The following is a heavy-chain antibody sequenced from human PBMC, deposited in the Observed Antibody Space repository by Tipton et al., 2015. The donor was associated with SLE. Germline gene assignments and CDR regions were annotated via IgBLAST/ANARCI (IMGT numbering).Heavy chain of an antibody. J-gene: IGHJ6*03. CDR2: VYYTGTT. CDR1: GDSISGTTYS. D-gene: IGHD3-16*01. CDR3: ARDDVWDLFGNRNYQYMDV. V-gene: IGHV4-39*07. Sequence: LSCTVSGDSISGTTYSWAWIRQPPGKGLEWIGSVYYTGTTFYNPSLESRVTVSVDTSKNQFSLQLSSVSAADTAVYYCARDDVWDLFGNRNYQYMDVWGKGTTVIVSS.